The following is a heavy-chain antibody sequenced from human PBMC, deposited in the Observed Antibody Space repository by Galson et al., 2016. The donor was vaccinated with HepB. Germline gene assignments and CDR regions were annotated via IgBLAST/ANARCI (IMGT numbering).Heavy chain of an antibody. CDR1: GGSISSGGDY. Sequence: TLSLTCAVSGGSISSGGDYWTWLRQPAEKGLEWIGRIYSSGTTNYNPSLKSRVSMSIDTSKNQFSLRLRSLTAADTAVYYCARERAHSSGSYLGLSLEAIEYWGQGTLVTVSS. V-gene: IGHV4-61*02. D-gene: IGHD3-22*01. J-gene: IGHJ4*02. CDR2: IYSSGTT. CDR3: ARERAHSSGSYLGLSLEAIEY.